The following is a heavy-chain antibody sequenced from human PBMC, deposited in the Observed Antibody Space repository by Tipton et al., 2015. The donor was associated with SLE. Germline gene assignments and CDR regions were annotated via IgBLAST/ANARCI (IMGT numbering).Heavy chain of an antibody. J-gene: IGHJ4*02. Sequence: LRLSCAVYGGSFSGHYWSWIRQPPGKGLEWIGEINHIGGTNYNPSLKSRVTMSVDTSKNQFSLNLSSVTAADTSVYFCARQGTGWYFDYWGQGMLVTVSS. CDR2: INHIGGT. CDR1: GGSFSGHY. D-gene: IGHD1-1*01. V-gene: IGHV4-34*01. CDR3: ARQGTGWYFDY.